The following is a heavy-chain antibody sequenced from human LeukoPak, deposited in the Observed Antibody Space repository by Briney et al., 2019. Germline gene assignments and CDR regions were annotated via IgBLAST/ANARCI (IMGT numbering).Heavy chain of an antibody. D-gene: IGHD3-3*01. Sequence: GASVKVSCKASGYTFSGYYMHWVRQAPGQGLEWMGWINPNSGGTKYAQKFQGRVTMNRDTSISTAYMELSRLRSDDTAVYYCATSYYDFWSYSSEYFQHWGQGTLVTVSS. V-gene: IGHV1-2*02. J-gene: IGHJ1*01. CDR1: GYTFSGYY. CDR3: ATSYYDFWSYSSEYFQH. CDR2: INPNSGGT.